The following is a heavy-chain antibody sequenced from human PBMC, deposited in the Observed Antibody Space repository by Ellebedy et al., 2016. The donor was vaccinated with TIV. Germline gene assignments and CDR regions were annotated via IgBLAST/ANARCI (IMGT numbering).Heavy chain of an antibody. V-gene: IGHV3-74*01. J-gene: IGHJ4*02. D-gene: IGHD3-9*01. CDR3: ARESVRYFDWDY. CDR2: INTDGSST. CDR1: GFTLSGYW. Sequence: PGGSLSLSCVASGFTLSGYWMHWVRQVPGKGLVWLARINTDGSSTSYADSVEGRFTISRDNAKKTLYLEMSGLRSDDTAVYYCARESVRYFDWDYWGQGTLVAV.